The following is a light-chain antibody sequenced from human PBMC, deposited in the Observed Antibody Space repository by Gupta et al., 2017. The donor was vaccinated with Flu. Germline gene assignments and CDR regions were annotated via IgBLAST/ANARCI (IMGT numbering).Light chain of an antibody. V-gene: IGKV1-33*01. CDR3: QQYDSFPLT. J-gene: IGKJ4*01. CDR2: DAS. CDR1: QDISNY. Sequence: DIQMTQSPSSLSASVGDRVTITCQASQDISNYLNWFQQKPGKAPKLLIYDASNLETGVPSRFSGSGAGTDFIVTISSLQPEDIATYYCQQYDSFPLTFGGGTKVEIK.